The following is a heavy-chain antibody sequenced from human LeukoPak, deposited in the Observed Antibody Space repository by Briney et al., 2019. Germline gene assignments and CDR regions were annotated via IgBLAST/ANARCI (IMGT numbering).Heavy chain of an antibody. CDR1: GGSICSYY. Sequence: SETLSLTCTVSGGSICSYYWSWIRQPPGKGLEWIGYIYYSGSTNYNPSLKSRVTISVDTSKNQFSLKLRSVTAADTAVYYCARDRGGYTYSHDYWGQGTLVTVSS. D-gene: IGHD5-18*01. V-gene: IGHV4-59*12. J-gene: IGHJ4*02. CDR2: IYYSGST. CDR3: ARDRGGYTYSHDY.